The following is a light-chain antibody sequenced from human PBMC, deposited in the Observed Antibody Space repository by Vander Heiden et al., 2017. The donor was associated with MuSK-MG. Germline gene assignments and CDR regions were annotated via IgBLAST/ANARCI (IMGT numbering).Light chain of an antibody. V-gene: IGKV1-13*02. J-gene: IGKJ3*01. CDR2: DAS. CDR1: QGISSA. CDR3: QQCYSDPAFT. Sequence: AIQLTQSPSSLSASVGERVTITCRASQGISSALAWYQQKPGKAPKLLIYDASSLESAVPSRSSGSGYGTDLTLTISICHPEDFAAYYCQQCYSDPAFTSGHAIKVDLK.